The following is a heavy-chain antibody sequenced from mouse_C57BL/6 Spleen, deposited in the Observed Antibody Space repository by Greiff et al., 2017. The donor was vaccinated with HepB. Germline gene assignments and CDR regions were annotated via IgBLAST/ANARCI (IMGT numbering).Heavy chain of an antibody. J-gene: IGHJ2*01. CDR1: GFTFSDYY. D-gene: IGHD2-5*01. Sequence: DVHLVESEGGLVQPGSSMKLSCTASGFTFSDYYMAWVRQVPEKGLEWVANINYDGSSTYYLDSLKSRFIISRDNAKNILYLQMSSLKSEDTATYYCARDRDSNFYFDYWGQGTTLTVSS. V-gene: IGHV5-16*01. CDR2: INYDGSST. CDR3: ARDRDSNFYFDY.